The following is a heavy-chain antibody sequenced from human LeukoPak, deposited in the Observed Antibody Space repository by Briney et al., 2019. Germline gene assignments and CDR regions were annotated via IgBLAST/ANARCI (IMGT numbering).Heavy chain of an antibody. J-gene: IGHJ4*02. D-gene: IGHD3-10*01. CDR1: GFTFSSYG. V-gene: IGHV3-30*03. Sequence: GGSLRLSCAASGFTFSSYGMHWVRQAPGKGLEWVAVISYDGSNKYYADSVKGRFTISRDNSKNTLYLQMNSLRAEDTAVYYCATEDDGSGSYYTSPPEKIIHDYWGQGTLVTVSS. CDR2: ISYDGSNK. CDR3: ATEDDGSGSYYTSPPEKIIHDY.